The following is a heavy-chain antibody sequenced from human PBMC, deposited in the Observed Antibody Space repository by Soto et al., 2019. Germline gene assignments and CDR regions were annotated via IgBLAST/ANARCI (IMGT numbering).Heavy chain of an antibody. Sequence: QVQLVQSGAEVKKPGASVKVSCKTSGYTFINYGFSWVRQAPGQGLEWMGWISVYNDNAHYAQKFQGRVTMTTDTSTSTAYMELRSLTSDDTAVYYCSLEKYHDYVGGAFAYWGQGTLVTVSS. D-gene: IGHD2-2*01. CDR2: ISVYNDNA. CDR1: GYTFINYG. V-gene: IGHV1-18*01. CDR3: SLEKYHDYVGGAFAY. J-gene: IGHJ4*02.